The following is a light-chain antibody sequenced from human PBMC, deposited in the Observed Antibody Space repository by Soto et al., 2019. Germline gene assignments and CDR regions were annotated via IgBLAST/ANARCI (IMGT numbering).Light chain of an antibody. V-gene: IGLV1-40*01. Sequence: QSALTQPPSVSGAPGQRVTISCTGSTXNIGAGYDLHWYQQLPGTAPKLLIYDDNNRPSGVPDRFSGSKSGTSASLAITGLQAEDEADYYCQSYDSSLSGYVFGTGTKVTV. CDR1: TXNIGAGYD. CDR3: QSYDSSLSGYV. CDR2: DDN. J-gene: IGLJ1*01.